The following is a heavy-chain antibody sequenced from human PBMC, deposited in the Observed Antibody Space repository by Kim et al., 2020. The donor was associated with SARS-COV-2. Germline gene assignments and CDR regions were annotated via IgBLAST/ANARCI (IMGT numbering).Heavy chain of an antibody. CDR3: AGGYCSGGSCYRNYYYGMDV. Sequence: GGSLRLSCAASGFTFDDYTMHWVRQAPGKGLEWVSLISWDGGSTYYADSVKGRFTISRDNSKNSLYLQMNSLRTEDTALYYCAGGYCSGGSCYRNYYYGMDVWGPGTTVTVSS. CDR2: ISWDGGST. CDR1: GFTFDDYT. J-gene: IGHJ6*02. V-gene: IGHV3-43*01. D-gene: IGHD2-15*01.